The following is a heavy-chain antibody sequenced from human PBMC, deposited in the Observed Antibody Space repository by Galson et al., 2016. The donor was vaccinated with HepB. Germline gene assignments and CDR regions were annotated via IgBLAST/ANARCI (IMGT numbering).Heavy chain of an antibody. D-gene: IGHD3-9*01. CDR1: GFTFSSYG. CDR2: ISYDGSNK. J-gene: IGHJ6*02. V-gene: IGHV3-30*18. Sequence: SLRLSCAASGFTFSSYGMHWVRQAPGKGLEWVAVISYDGSNKYYADSVKGRFTISRGNSKNTLYLQMNSLRAEDTAVYYCAKDHAFLGLYFYGMDVWGQGTTVTVSS. CDR3: AKDHAFLGLYFYGMDV.